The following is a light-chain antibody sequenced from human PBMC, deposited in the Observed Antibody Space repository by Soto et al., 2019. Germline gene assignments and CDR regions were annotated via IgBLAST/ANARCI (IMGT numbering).Light chain of an antibody. CDR2: EVD. CDR3: SSYAGSRWV. V-gene: IGLV2-23*02. CDR1: TSDVGIYNL. Sequence: QSALTQPASVSGSPGQSITISCSGTTSDVGIYNLVSWYQQHPGKAPKLVIYEVDKRPSGVSNRFSGSRSGNTASLTISGVQSEEEAYYYCSSYAGSRWVFGGGTKLTVL. J-gene: IGLJ3*02.